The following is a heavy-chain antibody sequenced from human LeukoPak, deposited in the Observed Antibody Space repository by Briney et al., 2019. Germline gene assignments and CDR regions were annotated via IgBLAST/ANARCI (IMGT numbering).Heavy chain of an antibody. CDR1: GYTFTSYY. Sequence: ASVKVSCKASGYTFTSYYMHWVRQAPGQGLDWMGIINPSGGSTSYAQKYQGRVTMTKDTSTSTVYMELSSLRSEDTAVYYCARDGGRTDSSSFKNWFDPWGQGTLVTVSS. CDR2: INPSGGST. J-gene: IGHJ5*02. CDR3: ARDGGRTDSSSFKNWFDP. D-gene: IGHD6-13*01. V-gene: IGHV1-46*01.